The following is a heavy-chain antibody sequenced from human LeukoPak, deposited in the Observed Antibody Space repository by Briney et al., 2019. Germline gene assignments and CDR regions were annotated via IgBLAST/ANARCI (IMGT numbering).Heavy chain of an antibody. V-gene: IGHV3-23*01. CDR2: LSAGGGST. CDR1: GFTFSNYA. D-gene: IGHD2-15*01. CDR3: AKDRYCSGGSCYADALDI. J-gene: IGHJ3*02. Sequence: GGSLRLSCAASGFTFSNYAMNWARQAPGKGPEWVSGLSAGGGSTYYADSVKGRVIISRDNTENTLYLEMNSLRVEDTAVYYCAKDRYCSGGSCYADALDIWGQGTLVTVSS.